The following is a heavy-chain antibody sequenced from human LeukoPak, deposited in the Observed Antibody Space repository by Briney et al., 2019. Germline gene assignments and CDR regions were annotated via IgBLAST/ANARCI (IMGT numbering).Heavy chain of an antibody. CDR1: GGSINRGDYY. V-gene: IGHV4-30-4*02. CDR2: IYYSGNT. Sequence: PSETLSLTCTVSGGSINRGDYYWSWIRQPPGKGLEWIGYIYYSGNTYYNPSLKSRVTISVDMSKNQFSLKLSSVTAADTAVYYCATHPPKVCTGGSCTDYWGQGTLVTVSS. D-gene: IGHD2-15*01. CDR3: ATHPPKVCTGGSCTDY. J-gene: IGHJ4*02.